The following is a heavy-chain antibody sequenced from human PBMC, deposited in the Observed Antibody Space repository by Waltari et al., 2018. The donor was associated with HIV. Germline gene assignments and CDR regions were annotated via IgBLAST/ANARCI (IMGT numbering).Heavy chain of an antibody. V-gene: IGHV3-74*01. CDR3: APGRGLFDP. J-gene: IGHJ5*02. CDR2: IMSDGRST. CDR1: GFTFSSYW. Sequence: EVQVVESGGGLVQPGGSLRLSCEASGFTFSSYWMHWVRQAPAKGLVWGSRIMSDGRSTGYVDSVKGRFTISRYNAENTLYLKMSILSAEDAAVYYGAPGRGLFDPWGQGTLVTVSS.